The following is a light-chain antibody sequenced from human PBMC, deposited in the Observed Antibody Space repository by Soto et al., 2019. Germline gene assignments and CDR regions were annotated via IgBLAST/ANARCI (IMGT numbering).Light chain of an antibody. CDR1: QSVGSSY. CDR3: QQYGTSLYT. V-gene: IGKV3-20*01. Sequence: EIVLTQSPGTLSLSPGERATLSCRASQSVGSSYLAWYQHRPGQAPRLRIFGASSRATGIPDRFSGSGSGTDFTLTISRLEPEDFAGYYCQQYGTSLYTFGQGTKLELK. J-gene: IGKJ2*01. CDR2: GAS.